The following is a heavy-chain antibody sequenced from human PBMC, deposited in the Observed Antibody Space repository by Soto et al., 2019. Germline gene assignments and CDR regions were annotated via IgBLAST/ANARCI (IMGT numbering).Heavy chain of an antibody. CDR1: GDSISSYY. CDR3: ARGHVGITTAGTWYDFDY. J-gene: IGHJ4*02. Sequence: QVQLQESGPRLVKPSETLSLTCTVSGDSISSYYWTWIRQPPGKGLQYIGYIYYSGRTYYNPSLKSRVTISVDTSKNQVSLKLSSVPAADTAVYYCARGHVGITTAGTWYDFDYWGQGTLVTVSS. V-gene: IGHV4-59*01. CDR2: IYYSGRT. D-gene: IGHD6-19*01.